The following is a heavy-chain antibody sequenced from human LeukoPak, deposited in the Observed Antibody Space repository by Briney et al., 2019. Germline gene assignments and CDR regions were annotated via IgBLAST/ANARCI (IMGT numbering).Heavy chain of an antibody. D-gene: IGHD1/OR15-1a*01. CDR2: ISSSSSYI. J-gene: IGHJ4*02. CDR1: GFTFSSYS. V-gene: IGHV3-21*01. Sequence: GGSLRLSCAAPGFTFSSYSMNWVRQAPGKGLEWVSSISSSSSYIYYADSVKGRFTISRDNAKNSLYLQMNSLRAEDTAVYYCARGNWNTNPLSNPFDYWGQGTLVTVSS. CDR3: ARGNWNTNPLSNPFDY.